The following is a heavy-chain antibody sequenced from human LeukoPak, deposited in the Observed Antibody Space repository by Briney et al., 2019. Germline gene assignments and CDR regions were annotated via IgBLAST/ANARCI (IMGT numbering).Heavy chain of an antibody. Sequence: PGGSLRLSCAASGFTFSAYGMHWVRQAPGKGLEWVAVIWFDGSNKYYADSVKGRFTISRDNSKNTLYLQMNSLRAEDTAVYYCARDQRFGYYDSSGFDYWGQGTLVTVSS. V-gene: IGHV3-33*01. CDR3: ARDQRFGYYDSSGFDY. CDR2: IWFDGSNK. J-gene: IGHJ4*02. D-gene: IGHD3-22*01. CDR1: GFTFSAYG.